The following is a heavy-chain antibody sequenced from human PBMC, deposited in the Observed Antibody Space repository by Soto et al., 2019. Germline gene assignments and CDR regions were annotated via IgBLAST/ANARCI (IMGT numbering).Heavy chain of an antibody. CDR3: ARDSCGWDELFGIDV. CDR2: IWYDGSSQ. Sequence: AVGSLRLSCAASGFTFGSYGMHWVRQAPGKGLEWVSVIWYDGSSQHYVDSVKGRFTISRDNSKNTLYLLMNSLRGDDTAVYYCARDSCGWDELFGIDVWGHGTTVTVSS. D-gene: IGHD6-19*01. CDR1: GFTFGSYG. V-gene: IGHV3-33*01. J-gene: IGHJ6*02.